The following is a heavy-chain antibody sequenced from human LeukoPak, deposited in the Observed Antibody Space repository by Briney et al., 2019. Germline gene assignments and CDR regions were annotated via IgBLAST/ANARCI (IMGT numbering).Heavy chain of an antibody. CDR2: ISFDGSNK. CDR3: ARDYCSGSSCYYFDY. Sequence: RGSLRLSCADSGVSFSNYTIYWGCQALRKGLERVTIISFDGSNKYYADSVKRRFTISRDNPKNTLYLQVSSLRAEDTAVYYCARDYCSGSSCYYFDYWVRGTEDTVSS. J-gene: IGHJ4*02. V-gene: IGHV3-30-3*01. CDR1: GVSFSNYT. D-gene: IGHD2-2*01.